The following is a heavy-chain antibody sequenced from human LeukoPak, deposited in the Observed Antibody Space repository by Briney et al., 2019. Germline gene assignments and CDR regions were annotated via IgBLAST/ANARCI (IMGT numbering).Heavy chain of an antibody. V-gene: IGHV3-23*01. J-gene: IGHJ4*02. CDR3: ARDKLMGDSYFVY. Sequence: PGGSLRLSCAASGFTFSSYAMSWVRQAPGKGLEWVSAISGSGGSTYYADSVKGRFIISRDNSKNTLYLQMNSLRAEDTAVYYCARDKLMGDSYFVYWGQGSLVTVSS. CDR2: ISGSGGST. D-gene: IGHD2-21*02. CDR1: GFTFSSYA.